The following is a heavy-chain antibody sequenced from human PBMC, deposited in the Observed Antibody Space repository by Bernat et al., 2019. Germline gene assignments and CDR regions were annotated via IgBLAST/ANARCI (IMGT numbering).Heavy chain of an antibody. Sequence: EVQLVESGGGLVQPGRSLRLSCAASGFTFGDDTINWVRQAPGKGLEWVGVIKSKGYGGTTEYAASVKGRFTFSRDDSKSIAYLQMNSLKTEDTAVYYCTRVLPLGFKQSPPQLFDYWGQGTLVTVSS. CDR3: TRVLPLGFKQSPPQLFDY. D-gene: IGHD3-3*01. CDR1: GFTFGDDT. J-gene: IGHJ4*02. CDR2: IKSKGYGGTT. V-gene: IGHV3-49*04.